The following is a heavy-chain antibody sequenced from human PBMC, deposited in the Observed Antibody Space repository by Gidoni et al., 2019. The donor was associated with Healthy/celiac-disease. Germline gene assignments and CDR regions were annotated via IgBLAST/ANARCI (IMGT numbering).Heavy chain of an antibody. CDR1: GFTFSSYS. CDR2: ITSSSSYI. Sequence: EVQLVESGGGLVKPGGSLRLSCAASGFTFSSYSMTWVRQAPGKGLECVSSITSSSSYIYYADSVKGRFTISRDNAKNSLYLQMNSLRAEDTAVYYCAREGAYYYDSSGYYSGAGDAFDIWGQGTMVTVSS. CDR3: AREGAYYYDSSGYYSGAGDAFDI. V-gene: IGHV3-21*01. J-gene: IGHJ3*02. D-gene: IGHD3-22*01.